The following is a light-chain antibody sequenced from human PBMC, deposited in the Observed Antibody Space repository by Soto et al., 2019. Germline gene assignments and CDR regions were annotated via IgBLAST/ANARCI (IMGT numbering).Light chain of an antibody. V-gene: IGKV3-11*01. CDR3: QQRVEWLI. Sequence: EIVLTKSPGTLSLSPGDRATLSCRASQSVSIYLAWYQQKPGQAPRLLIYDASNRVTGIPSRLSGSGSGTDLTLTISSLEPEDFAVYYCQQRVEWLIFGGGTKLEIK. CDR2: DAS. J-gene: IGKJ4*01. CDR1: QSVSIY.